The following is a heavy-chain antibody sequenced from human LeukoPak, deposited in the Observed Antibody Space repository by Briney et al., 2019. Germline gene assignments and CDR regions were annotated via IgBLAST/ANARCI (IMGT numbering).Heavy chain of an antibody. V-gene: IGHV1-3*01. J-gene: IGHJ4*02. CDR3: ARGAVTTLFDY. CDR1: GYTFTSYG. CDR2: INAGNGNT. Sequence: GASVKVSCKASGYTFTSYGISWVRQAPGQRLEWMGWINAGNGNTKYSQKFQGRVTITRDTSASTAYMELSSLRSEDTAVYYCARGAVTTLFDYWGQGTLVTVSS. D-gene: IGHD4-11*01.